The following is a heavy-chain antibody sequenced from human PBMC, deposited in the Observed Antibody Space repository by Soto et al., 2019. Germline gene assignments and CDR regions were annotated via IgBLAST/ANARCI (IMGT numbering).Heavy chain of an antibody. D-gene: IGHD2-2*01. CDR2: INPQTGGT. CDR3: ARDRYQVISDGMEG. V-gene: IGHV1-2*02. Sequence: ASVKVSCKASGYTFTGYYIHWVREAPGQGLEWMGWINPQTGGTSYAQKFQGRVTLSRDTSINTAYLELSRLTFDDAAVYFCARDRYQVISDGMEGWGQGTRVTVSS. J-gene: IGHJ6*01. CDR1: GYTFTGYY.